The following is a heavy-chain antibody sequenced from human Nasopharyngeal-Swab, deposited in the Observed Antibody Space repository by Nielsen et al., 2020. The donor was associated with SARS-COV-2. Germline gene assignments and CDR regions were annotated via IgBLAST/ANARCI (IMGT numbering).Heavy chain of an antibody. D-gene: IGHD1-1*01. CDR3: ARILRTGTSNYYYGMDV. CDR1: GFSLSTSGMC. V-gene: IGHV2-70*01. J-gene: IGHJ6*02. CDR2: IDWDDDK. Sequence: SGPTLVKPTQTLTLTCTFSGFSLSTSGMCVSWIRQPPGKALEWLALIDWDDDKYYSTSLKTRLTISKDISKNQVVLTMTNMDPVDTATYYCARILRTGTSNYYYGMDVWGQGTTVTVSS.